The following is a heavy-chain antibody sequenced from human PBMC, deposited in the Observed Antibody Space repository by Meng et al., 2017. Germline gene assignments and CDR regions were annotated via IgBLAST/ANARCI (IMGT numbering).Heavy chain of an antibody. V-gene: IGHV3-49*03. D-gene: IGHD3-10*01. J-gene: IGHJ4*01. Sequence: GESLKISCTASGFTFGDYAMSWFRQAPGKGLEWVGFIRSKAYGGTTEYAASVKGRFTISRDDSKSIAYLQMNSLKTEDTAVYYCTRVRGSGSYYDHWGQGTQVTVSS. CDR2: IRSKAYGGTT. CDR1: GFTFGDYA. CDR3: TRVRGSGSYYDH.